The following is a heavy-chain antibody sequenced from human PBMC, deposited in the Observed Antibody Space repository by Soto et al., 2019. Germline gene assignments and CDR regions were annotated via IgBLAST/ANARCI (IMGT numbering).Heavy chain of an antibody. V-gene: IGHV4-30-2*01. CDR1: GGSISSGGYS. D-gene: IGHD3-22*01. CDR2: IYHSGST. J-gene: IGHJ4*02. CDR3: ARGAPVVNDY. Sequence: QLQLQESGSGLVKPSQTLSLTCAVSGGSISSGGYSWSWIRQPPGKGLEWIGYIYHSGSTYYNPSLKSRVTLAVDRSKNQFSLKLSSVTAADPAVDYCARGAPVVNDYWGQGTLVTVSS.